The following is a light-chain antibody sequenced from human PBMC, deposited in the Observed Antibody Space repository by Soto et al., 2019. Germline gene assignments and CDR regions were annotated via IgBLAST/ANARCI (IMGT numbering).Light chain of an antibody. V-gene: IGKV3-20*01. Sequence: EMVLTQSPGTLSLSPGERATLSCRASQRVGSDYLAWYQQKPGQAPSLLIYGTSTRATGIPDMFSGSGSGTDFTLTIRRLEPEDFAVYYCQQYSITPRTFGQGTKVAIK. CDR2: GTS. J-gene: IGKJ1*01. CDR1: QRVGSDY. CDR3: QQYSITPRT.